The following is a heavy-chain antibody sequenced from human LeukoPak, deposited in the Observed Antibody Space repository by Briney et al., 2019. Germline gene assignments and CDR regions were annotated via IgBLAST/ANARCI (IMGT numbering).Heavy chain of an antibody. V-gene: IGHV4-59*12. CDR1: GGSISSYY. Sequence: SETLSLTCTVSGGSISSYYWSWIRQPPGKGLEWIGYIYYSGSTNYNPSLKSRVTISVDTSKNQFSLKLSSVTAADTAVYYCAREGGSSFDYWGQGTLVTVSS. CDR2: IYYSGST. CDR3: AREGGSSFDY. J-gene: IGHJ4*02. D-gene: IGHD3-10*01.